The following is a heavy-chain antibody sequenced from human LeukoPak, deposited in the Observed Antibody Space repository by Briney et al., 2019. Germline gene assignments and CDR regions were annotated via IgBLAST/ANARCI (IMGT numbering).Heavy chain of an antibody. J-gene: IGHJ4*02. V-gene: IGHV4-4*07. Sequence: SETLSLTCTVSGGSISSYYWSWIRQPAGKGLEWIGRIYSSGITNYNPSLKSRVTMSVDTSKNRFSLKLSSVTAADTAVYYCARVRVGSNWNYGSFDYWGQGTLVTVSS. CDR1: GGSISSYY. D-gene: IGHD1-7*01. CDR2: IYSSGIT. CDR3: ARVRVGSNWNYGSFDY.